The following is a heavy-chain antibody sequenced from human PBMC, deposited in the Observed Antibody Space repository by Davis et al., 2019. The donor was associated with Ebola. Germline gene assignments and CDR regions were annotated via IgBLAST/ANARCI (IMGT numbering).Heavy chain of an antibody. J-gene: IGHJ3*02. CDR3: ARVSDTVTTFDI. CDR1: GYTFTNYY. CDR2: INPNSGGT. Sequence: ASVQVSCKASGYTFTNYYMHWVRQAPGQGLEWMGWINPNSGGTNYAQKFQGRVTMTRDTSISTAYMELSRLRSDDTAVYYCARVSDTVTTFDIWGQGTMVTVSS. D-gene: IGHD4-17*01. V-gene: IGHV1-2*02.